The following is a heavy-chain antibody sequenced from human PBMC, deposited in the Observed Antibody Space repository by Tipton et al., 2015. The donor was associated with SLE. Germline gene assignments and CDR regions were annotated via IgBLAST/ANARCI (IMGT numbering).Heavy chain of an antibody. CDR3: ARVFPRGD. CDR2: INHSGST. D-gene: IGHD3-10*01. CDR1: GGSISSSSYY. V-gene: IGHV4-39*07. Sequence: TLSLTCTVSGGSISSSSYYWSWIRQPPGKGLEWIGEINHSGSTNYNPSLKSRVTISVDTSKNQFSLKLSSVTAADTAVYYCARVFPRGDWGQGTLVTVSP. J-gene: IGHJ4*02.